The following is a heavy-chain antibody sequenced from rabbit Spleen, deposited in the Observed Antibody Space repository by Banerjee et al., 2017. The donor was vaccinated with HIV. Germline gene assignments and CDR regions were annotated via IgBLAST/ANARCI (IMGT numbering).Heavy chain of an antibody. CDR2: INTGGSATT. Sequence: QSLEESGGDLVKPGASLTLTCTASGFSFSSNYWICWVRQAPGKGPEWIACINTGGSATTHYASWAKGRFTISKTSSTTVTLQMTSLAVADTATYFCARDRYADSRNYADAFDLWGQGTLVTVS. CDR3: ARDRYADSRNYADAFDL. V-gene: IGHV1S40*01. CDR1: GFSFSSNYW. D-gene: IGHD8-1*01. J-gene: IGHJ4*01.